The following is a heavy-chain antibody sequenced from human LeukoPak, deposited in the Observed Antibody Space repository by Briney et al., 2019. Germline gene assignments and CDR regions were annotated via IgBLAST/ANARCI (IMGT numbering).Heavy chain of an antibody. V-gene: IGHV1-18*01. Sequence: ASVKVSCKASGYTFTSYGFSGVRQAPGQGLAWMGWISTYNGNTNYAQNLQGRVTMTSDTSTSTAYMELRSLRSDDTAVYYCARGGGGGTYNYFGMDVWGQGTTVTVSS. CDR3: ARGGGGGTYNYFGMDV. D-gene: IGHD2-21*01. CDR1: GYTFTSYG. J-gene: IGHJ6*02. CDR2: ISTYNGNT.